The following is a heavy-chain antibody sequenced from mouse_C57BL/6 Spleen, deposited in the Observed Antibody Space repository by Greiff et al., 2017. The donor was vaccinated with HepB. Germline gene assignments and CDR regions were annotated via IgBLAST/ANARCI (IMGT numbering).Heavy chain of an antibody. Sequence: QVQLQQPGAELVMPGASVKLSCKASGYTFTSYWMHWVKQRPGQGLEWIGEIDPSDSYTNYNQKFKGKSTLTVDKSSSTAYMQLSSLTSEDSAVYYCARSQGAYDYDKYFDVWGTGTTVTVSS. J-gene: IGHJ1*03. CDR3: ARSQGAYDYDKYFDV. V-gene: IGHV1-69*01. CDR2: IDPSDSYT. D-gene: IGHD2-4*01. CDR1: GYTFTSYW.